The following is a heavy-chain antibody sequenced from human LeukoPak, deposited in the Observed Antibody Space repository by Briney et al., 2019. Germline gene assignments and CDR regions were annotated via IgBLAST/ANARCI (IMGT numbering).Heavy chain of an antibody. Sequence: PGGSLRLSFASSAFNFTAYWRHWFPQDPRQGLLWVASINSDGTTTNYADSVKGRFTISRDNAKNTLFLQMNSLRAEDTAVYFCAVSNGGYGPWGQGALVTVSS. CDR3: AVSNGGYGP. CDR1: AFNFTAYW. J-gene: IGHJ5*02. V-gene: IGHV3-74*01. D-gene: IGHD5-12*01. CDR2: INSDGTTT.